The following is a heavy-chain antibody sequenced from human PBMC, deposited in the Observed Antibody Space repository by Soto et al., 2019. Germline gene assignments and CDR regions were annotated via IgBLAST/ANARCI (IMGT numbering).Heavy chain of an antibody. CDR1: GFTFSTYA. Sequence: GALRLSCAASGFTFSTYAMNWVRQAPGKGLEWVSGISGSGDSTYYADSVKGRFTVSRDNSKNTLYLQMNSLRAEDTAVFYCAKERRSGWSLDYWGQGTLVTVSS. CDR3: AKERRSGWSLDY. J-gene: IGHJ4*02. V-gene: IGHV3-23*01. CDR2: ISGSGDST. D-gene: IGHD6-19*01.